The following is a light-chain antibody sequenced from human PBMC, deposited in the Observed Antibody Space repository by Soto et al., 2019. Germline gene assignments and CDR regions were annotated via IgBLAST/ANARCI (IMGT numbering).Light chain of an antibody. V-gene: IGKV3-20*01. CDR1: QSVSSFY. CDR2: GAS. CDR3: QQYGSSPYT. Sequence: EIVLTQSPGTLSLSPGERATLSCRASQSVSSFYLAWYQQKPGQAPRLLIYGASSRATGIPDRFSGSGSGTDFPLTISRLEPEDFAVYYCQQYGSSPYTFGQGTKLEIK. J-gene: IGKJ2*01.